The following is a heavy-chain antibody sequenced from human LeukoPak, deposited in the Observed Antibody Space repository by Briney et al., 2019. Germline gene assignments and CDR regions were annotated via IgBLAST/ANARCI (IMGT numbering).Heavy chain of an antibody. V-gene: IGHV3-48*01. CDR3: ARSAYSYGFLRWFDP. Sequence: GGSLRLSSAASGFTFSSYSMNWVGRAPGKGREWGSYISSSSSTIYYADSVKGRFTISRDNAKNSLYLQMNSLRAEDTAVYYCARSAYSYGFLRWFDPWGQGTLVTVSS. D-gene: IGHD5-18*01. J-gene: IGHJ5*02. CDR1: GFTFSSYS. CDR2: ISSSSSTI.